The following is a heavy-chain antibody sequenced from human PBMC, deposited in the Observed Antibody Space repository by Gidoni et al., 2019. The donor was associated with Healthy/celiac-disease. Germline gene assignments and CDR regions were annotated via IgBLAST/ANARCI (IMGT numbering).Heavy chain of an antibody. CDR2: INHSGST. J-gene: IGHJ4*02. CDR1: GGSFSGYY. CDR3: ARRRTYYDILTGYYGAEPIDY. D-gene: IGHD3-9*01. V-gene: IGHV4-34*01. Sequence: QVQLQQWGAGLLKPSETLSLTCAVYGGSFSGYYWSWIRQPPGKGLEWIGEINHSGSTNYNPSLKSRVTISVDTSKNQFSLKLSSVTAADTAVYYCARRRTYYDILTGYYGAEPIDYWGQGTLVTVSS.